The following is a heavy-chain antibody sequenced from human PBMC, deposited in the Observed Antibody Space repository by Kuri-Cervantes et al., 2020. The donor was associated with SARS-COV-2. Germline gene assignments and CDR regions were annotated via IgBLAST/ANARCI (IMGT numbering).Heavy chain of an antibody. CDR3: ARDRGGNARITIFGVVTAKFGMDV. D-gene: IGHD3-3*01. Sequence: ASVKVSCKASGYTFTSYYMHWVRQAPGQGLEWMGIINPSGGSTSYAQKLQGRVTMTTDTSTSTAYMELRSLRSDDTAVYYCARDRGGNARITIFGVVTAKFGMDVWGQGTTVTVSS. CDR2: INPSGGST. V-gene: IGHV1-46*01. J-gene: IGHJ6*02. CDR1: GYTFTSYY.